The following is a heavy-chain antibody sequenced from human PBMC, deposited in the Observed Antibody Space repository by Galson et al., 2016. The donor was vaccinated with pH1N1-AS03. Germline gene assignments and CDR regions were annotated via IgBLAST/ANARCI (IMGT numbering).Heavy chain of an antibody. CDR3: GRHLRNSYSMDV. Sequence: SETLSLTCTVSGGSINSYYWTWIRQPPGKGLEWIGPIYYTGDIIYTPSLSSRVTISVDTSKNQLVLSLRSVNAANTPVYYCGRHLRNSYSMDVWGQGTTVTVSS. CDR1: GGSINSYY. CDR2: IYYTGDI. D-gene: IGHD2-21*01. J-gene: IGHJ6*02. V-gene: IGHV4-59*08.